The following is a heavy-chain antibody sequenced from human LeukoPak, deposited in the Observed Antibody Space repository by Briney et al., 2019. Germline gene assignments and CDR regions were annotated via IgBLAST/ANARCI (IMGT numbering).Heavy chain of an antibody. Sequence: SVKVSCKASGCTFSIYAISWVRQAPGQGLEWMGGIIPIFGTANYAQKFQGRVTITADESTSTAYMELSSLRSEDTAVYYCARQDPPTADDSSSWYDYWGQGTLVTVSS. V-gene: IGHV1-69*13. CDR1: GCTFSIYA. J-gene: IGHJ4*02. D-gene: IGHD6-13*01. CDR3: ARQDPPTADDSSSWYDY. CDR2: IIPIFGTA.